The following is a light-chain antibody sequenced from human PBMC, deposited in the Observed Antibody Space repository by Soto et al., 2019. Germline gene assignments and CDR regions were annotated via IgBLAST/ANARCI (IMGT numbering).Light chain of an antibody. CDR3: QQTFRTPHT. Sequence: DIQMTQSPXSXXXSVGERVTITCRASQTISSYLNWYQQKPGAAPKLLIYSASTLQTGVPSRFSGSGFGTDYTLTISSLQPADFAIYYCQQTFRTPHTFGQGTKVDI. CDR1: QTISSY. V-gene: IGKV1-39*01. CDR2: SAS. J-gene: IGKJ2*01.